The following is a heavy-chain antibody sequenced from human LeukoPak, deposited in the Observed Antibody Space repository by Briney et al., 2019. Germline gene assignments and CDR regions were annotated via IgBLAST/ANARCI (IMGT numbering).Heavy chain of an antibody. D-gene: IGHD6-19*01. V-gene: IGHV4-39*01. J-gene: IGHJ4*02. CDR1: GGSISSSSYY. CDR3: ASKGIAVAGNYSDY. CDR2: IYYSGST. Sequence: PSETLSLTCTVSGGSISSSSYYWGWIRQPPGKGLEWIGSIYYSGSTYYNPSLKSRVTISVDTSKNQFSLKLSSVTAADTAVYYCASKGIAVAGNYSDYWGQGTLVTVSS.